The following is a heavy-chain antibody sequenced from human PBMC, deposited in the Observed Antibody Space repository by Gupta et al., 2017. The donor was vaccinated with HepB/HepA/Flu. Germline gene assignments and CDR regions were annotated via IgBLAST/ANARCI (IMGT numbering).Heavy chain of an antibody. CDR1: GYTFTSYY. D-gene: IGHD2-21*01. CDR2: INPSGGST. CDR3: ARAYCGRDCYRNPYYYYYYYMDV. J-gene: IGHJ6*03. Sequence: QVQLVQSGAEVKKPGASVKVSCKASGYTFTSYYMHWVRQAPGQGLEWMGIINPSGGSTSYAQKFQGRVTMTRDTSTSTVYMELSSLRSEDTAVYYCARAYCGRDCYRNPYYYYYYYMDVWGKGTTVTVSS. V-gene: IGHV1-46*01.